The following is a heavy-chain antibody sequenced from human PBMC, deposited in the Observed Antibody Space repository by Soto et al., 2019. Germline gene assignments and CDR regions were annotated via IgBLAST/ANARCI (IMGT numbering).Heavy chain of an antibody. V-gene: IGHV4-31*03. CDR1: GGPINSGGYY. Sequence: QVQLRESGPGRVKPSQPLSLTCTVSGGPINSGGYYWNWIRQHPGKGLEGIGYMYYSGSTYYNPFLRSRVIISADTSENHFSLKLSSVTAADTAVYFCARGYRQSGYSSSWVFDYWGQGTLVNVSS. CDR3: ARGYRQSGYSSSWVFDY. D-gene: IGHD6-13*01. J-gene: IGHJ4*02. CDR2: MYYSGST.